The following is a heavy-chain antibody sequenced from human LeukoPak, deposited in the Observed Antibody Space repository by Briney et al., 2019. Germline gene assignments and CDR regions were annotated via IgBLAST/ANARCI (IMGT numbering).Heavy chain of an antibody. J-gene: IGHJ4*02. V-gene: IGHV4-61*02. CDR2: IYSSGST. Sequence: SETLSLTCTVSGGSISSGSYYWNWIRQPAGKGLEWIGRIYSSGSTNYNPSLKSRVTIPVDTSKNQFSLKLSSVTAADTAVYYCAREEDQAYYYGSGSYFEYWGQGTLVTVSS. CDR1: GGSISSGSYY. CDR3: AREEDQAYYYGSGSYFEY. D-gene: IGHD3-10*01.